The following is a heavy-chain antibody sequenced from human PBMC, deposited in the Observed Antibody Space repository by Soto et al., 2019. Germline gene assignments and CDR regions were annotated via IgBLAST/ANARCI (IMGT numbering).Heavy chain of an antibody. CDR3: AREMATTDYYYYGMDV. CDR2: ISYDGSNK. V-gene: IGHV3-30-3*01. Sequence: QVQLVESGGGVVQPGRSLTLSCAASGFTFSSYAMHWVRQAPGKGLEWVAVISYDGSNKYYADSVKGRFTISRDNSKNTLYLQMNSLRAEDTAVYYCAREMATTDYYYYGMDVWGQGTTVTVSS. D-gene: IGHD5-12*01. J-gene: IGHJ6*02. CDR1: GFTFSSYA.